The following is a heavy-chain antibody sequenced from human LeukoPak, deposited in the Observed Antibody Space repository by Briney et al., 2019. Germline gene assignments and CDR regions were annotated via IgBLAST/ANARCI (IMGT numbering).Heavy chain of an antibody. Sequence: GRSLRLSCAASGFTFDDYAMHWIRQAPGKGLEWVSGISWNSGSIGYADSVKGRFTISRDNAKNSLYLQMNGLRAEDTALYYCAKVVTGTTLDYYYYMDVWGKGTTVTVSS. V-gene: IGHV3-9*01. D-gene: IGHD1-1*01. CDR1: GFTFDDYA. CDR3: AKVVTGTTLDYYYYMDV. CDR2: ISWNSGSI. J-gene: IGHJ6*03.